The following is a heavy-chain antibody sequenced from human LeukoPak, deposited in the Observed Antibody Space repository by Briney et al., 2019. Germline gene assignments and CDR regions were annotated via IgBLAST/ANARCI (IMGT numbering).Heavy chain of an antibody. J-gene: IGHJ4*02. D-gene: IGHD3-22*01. CDR2: IYTSGST. Sequence: SETLSLTCTVSGGSIISYYWSWIRQPAGKGLEWIGRIYTSGSTNYNPSLKSRVTMSVDTSKKQFSLRLSSVTAADTAVYYCARTPIYYFDNSGYYNWGQGTLVTVSS. CDR3: ARTPIYYFDNSGYYN. V-gene: IGHV4-4*07. CDR1: GGSIISYY.